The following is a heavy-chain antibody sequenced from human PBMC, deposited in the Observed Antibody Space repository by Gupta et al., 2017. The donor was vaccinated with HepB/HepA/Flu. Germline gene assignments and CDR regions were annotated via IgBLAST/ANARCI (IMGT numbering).Heavy chain of an antibody. D-gene: IGHD3-16*01. V-gene: IGHV3-48*02. CDR1: GFPLSGYT. Sequence: EVQLVESGGGLVQPGGSLRLSCAASGFPLSGYTMTWVRQAPGKGLEWVSSIGGGGSVIFYADSVKGRFTISRDNPKNSLYLQMNSLRDEDTAVYYCARARGTDYWGQGTLVTVSS. J-gene: IGHJ4*02. CDR3: ARARGTDY. CDR2: IGGGGSVI.